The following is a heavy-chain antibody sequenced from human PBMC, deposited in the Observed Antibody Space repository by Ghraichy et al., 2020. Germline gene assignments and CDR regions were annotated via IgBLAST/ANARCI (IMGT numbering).Heavy chain of an antibody. J-gene: IGHJ3*02. D-gene: IGHD3-10*01. CDR2: INPNSGAT. Sequence: ASVKVSCKTSGSNFSAHYMHWVRQAPGQRLEWMGRINPNSGATNYAQRFQGMVTMTRDTSISTAYMELSRLTSDDTAVYYCARIGGLATMAHAFDIWGQGTMVSVSS. V-gene: IGHV1-2*06. CDR1: GSNFSAHY. CDR3: ARIGGLATMAHAFDI.